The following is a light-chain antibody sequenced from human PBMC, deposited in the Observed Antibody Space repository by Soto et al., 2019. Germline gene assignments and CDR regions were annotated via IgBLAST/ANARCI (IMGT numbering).Light chain of an antibody. CDR1: LSVSSN. J-gene: IGKJ4*01. V-gene: IGKV3-15*01. Sequence: EIVMTQSPATLSVSPGVRATLSCRASLSVSSNLAWYQQKPGQTPKLLISVASTRATGIPARFSGSGSGTEFTLTISSLQSEDFAAYYCQQYNVCPLTVGGGTKVEFK. CDR3: QQYNVCPLT. CDR2: VAS.